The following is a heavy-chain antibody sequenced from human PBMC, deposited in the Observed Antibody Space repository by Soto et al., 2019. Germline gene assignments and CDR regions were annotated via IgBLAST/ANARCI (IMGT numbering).Heavy chain of an antibody. CDR1: GDTFTSYG. V-gene: IGHV1-18*01. CDR2: ISAYNGNT. J-gene: IGHJ4*02. Sequence: ASVKVSCKASGDTFTSYGISWVRQAPGQGLEWMGWISAYNGNTNYAQKLQGRVTMTTDTSTSTAYMELRSLRSDDTAVYYCARDSGNYYDSSGYPAVDYWGQGTLVPVSS. D-gene: IGHD3-22*01. CDR3: ARDSGNYYDSSGYPAVDY.